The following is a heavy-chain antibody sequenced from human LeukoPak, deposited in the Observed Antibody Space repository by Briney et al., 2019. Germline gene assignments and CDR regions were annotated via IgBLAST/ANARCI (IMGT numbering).Heavy chain of an antibody. CDR1: GFTFSGYG. D-gene: IGHD7-27*01. CDR2: IRYDGSNH. Sequence: PGGSLRLSCAASGFTFSGYGMHRVRQAPGKGLEWVTFIRYDGSNHNYADSVKGRFTISRDNFKNTLYLQMNSLRPEDTALYYCAKDLAWGFDYWGQGTLVTVSS. J-gene: IGHJ4*02. CDR3: AKDLAWGFDY. V-gene: IGHV3-30*02.